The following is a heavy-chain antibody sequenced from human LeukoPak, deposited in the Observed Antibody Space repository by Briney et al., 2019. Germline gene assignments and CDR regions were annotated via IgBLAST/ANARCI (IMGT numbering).Heavy chain of an antibody. J-gene: IGHJ4*02. D-gene: IGHD3-10*01. Sequence: AGWSLRLSCAASGFTFSSYAMNWVRQAPGKGLEWVSSISSSSSYTNYADSVRGRFTISRENAKNSLYLQMNSLRAEDTAVYYCARDLGVVRGVFTLDYWGQGTLVTVSS. CDR1: GFTFSSYA. CDR3: ARDLGVVRGVFTLDY. V-gene: IGHV3-21*01. CDR2: ISSSSSYT.